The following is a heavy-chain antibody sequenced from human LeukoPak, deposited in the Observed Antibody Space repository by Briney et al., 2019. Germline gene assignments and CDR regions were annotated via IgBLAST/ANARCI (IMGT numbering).Heavy chain of an antibody. CDR2: INPNSGGT. CDR1: GYTFTGYY. D-gene: IGHD5-18*01. Sequence: ASVKVSCKASGYTFTGYYMHWVRQAPGQGLEWMGWINPNSGGTNYAQKFQGRVTMTRDTSISTAYMELSRLRSDDTAVYYCAKDRWIQLWDGFDYWGQGTLVTVSS. J-gene: IGHJ4*02. CDR3: AKDRWIQLWDGFDY. V-gene: IGHV1-2*02.